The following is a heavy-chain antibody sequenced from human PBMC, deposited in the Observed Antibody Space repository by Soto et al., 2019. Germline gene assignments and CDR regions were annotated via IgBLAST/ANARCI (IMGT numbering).Heavy chain of an antibody. CDR2: FYYSENT. CDR3: ATQGFGILHGLVDV. J-gene: IGHJ6*02. CDR1: GGSISSKSYS. V-gene: IGHV4-39*07. Sequence: SETLSLTCSVSGGSISSKSYSWGWIRQPPGKGLEWIGTFYYSENTYYNQSLKSRVIISVGTSKNQCSLSLTSVTAADSAVYYCATQGFGILHGLVDVWGQGTTVTVSS. D-gene: IGHD2-21*01.